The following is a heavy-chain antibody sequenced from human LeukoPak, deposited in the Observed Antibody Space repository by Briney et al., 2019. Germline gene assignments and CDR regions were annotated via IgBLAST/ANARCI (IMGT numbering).Heavy chain of an antibody. CDR2: IIRGGSPI. CDR3: VITAGPPTDH. J-gene: IGHJ4*01. CDR1: GITFSDYY. Sequence: GGSLRLSCTASGITFSDYYMTLIRQAPGKGLEWLLFIIRGGSPIYYADSVKGRFTISRDNAKNSLYLQMNSLRVEDTAMYYCVITAGPPTDHWGQGALVTVSS. V-gene: IGHV3-11*04. D-gene: IGHD1-14*01.